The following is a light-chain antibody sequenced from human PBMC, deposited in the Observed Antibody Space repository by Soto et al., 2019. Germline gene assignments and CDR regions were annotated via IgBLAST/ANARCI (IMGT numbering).Light chain of an antibody. CDR3: QQYLTSPKT. J-gene: IGKJ1*01. V-gene: IGKV3-20*01. CDR2: AAS. Sequence: DIVMTQSPANLSVSPGERTNLSCRASQSVSSDLAWYHQKPAQAPRLLIYAASRRAPGIPERFSGSGSGTDFTLTISRLEPEDFAVYYCQQYLTSPKTFGQGTKVDIK. CDR1: QSVSSD.